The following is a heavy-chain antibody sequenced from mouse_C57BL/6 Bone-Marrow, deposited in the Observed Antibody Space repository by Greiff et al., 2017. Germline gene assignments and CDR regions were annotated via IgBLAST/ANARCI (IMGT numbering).Heavy chain of an antibody. CDR3: ARRGGNGYYYAKDY. CDR2: ISSGSSTI. V-gene: IGHV5-17*01. D-gene: IGHD2-1*01. CDR1: GFTFSDYG. Sequence: EVQGVESGGGLVKPGGSLKLSCAASGFTFSDYGMHWVRQAPEKGLEWVAYISSGSSTIYYADTVKGRFTIARDNAKNTLFLQMTSLRSEDTAMYYCARRGGNGYYYAKDYWGQGTSVTVSS. J-gene: IGHJ4*01.